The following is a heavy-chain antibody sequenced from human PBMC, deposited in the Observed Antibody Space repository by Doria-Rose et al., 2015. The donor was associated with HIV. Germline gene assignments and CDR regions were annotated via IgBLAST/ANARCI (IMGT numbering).Heavy chain of an antibody. D-gene: IGHD6-13*01. V-gene: IGHV2-26*01. J-gene: IGHJ4*02. CDR2: IFSDYER. Sequence: QITLKESGPVLVKPTETLTLTCTVSGVSLSSPGMGVSWIRQPPGKALEWLANIFSDYERSYNTSLKSRLTISRGTSKSQMVLTMTDMDPVDTATYYCARIKSSRWYHKYYFDFWGQGTLVIVSA. CDR1: GVSLSSPGMG. CDR3: ARIKSSRWYHKYYFDF.